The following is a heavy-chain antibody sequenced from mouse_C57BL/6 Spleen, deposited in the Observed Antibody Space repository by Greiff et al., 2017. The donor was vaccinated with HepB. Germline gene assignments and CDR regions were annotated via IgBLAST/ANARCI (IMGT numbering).Heavy chain of an antibody. CDR2: IYPGDGDT. J-gene: IGHJ4*01. D-gene: IGHD2-3*01. CDR1: GYAFSSYW. V-gene: IGHV1-80*01. CDR3: AGIYEGDAMDY. Sequence: QVQLQQSGAELVKPGASVKISCKASGYAFSSYWMNWVKQRPGKGLEWIGQIYPGDGDTNYNGKFKGKATLTADKSSSTAYMQLSSLTSEDSAVYFCAGIYEGDAMDYWGQGTSVTVSS.